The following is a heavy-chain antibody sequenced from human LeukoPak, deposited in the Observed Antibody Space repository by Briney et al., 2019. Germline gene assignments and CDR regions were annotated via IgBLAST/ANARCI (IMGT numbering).Heavy chain of an antibody. CDR3: AKDPGGSGSPRNNYYYYYYMDV. D-gene: IGHD3-10*01. Sequence: GGSLRLSCAASGFTFSSYGMSWVRQAPGKGLEWVSAISGSGGSTYYADSVKGRFTISRDNSKNTLYLQMNSLRAEDTAVYYCAKDPGGSGSPRNNYYYYYYMDVWGKGTTVTISS. CDR1: GFTFSSYG. V-gene: IGHV3-23*01. CDR2: ISGSGGST. J-gene: IGHJ6*03.